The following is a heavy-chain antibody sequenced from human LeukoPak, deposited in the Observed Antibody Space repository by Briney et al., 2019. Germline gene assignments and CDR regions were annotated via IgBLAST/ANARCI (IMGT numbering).Heavy chain of an antibody. CDR2: ISSSSSYI. Sequence: GGSLRLSCAASGFTFSSYSMNWVRQAPGKGLEWVSSISSSSSYIYYADSVKGRFTISRDNAKNSLYLQMNSLRAEDTAVYYCARDLRVSRALDIWGQGTMVTVSS. V-gene: IGHV3-21*01. CDR1: GFTFSSYS. CDR3: ARDLRVSRALDI. D-gene: IGHD3-10*01. J-gene: IGHJ3*02.